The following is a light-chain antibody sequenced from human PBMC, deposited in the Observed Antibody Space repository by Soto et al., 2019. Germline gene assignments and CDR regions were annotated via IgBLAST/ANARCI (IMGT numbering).Light chain of an antibody. V-gene: IGKV1-39*01. J-gene: IGKJ5*01. CDR2: AAS. CDR3: QQSYTVPIT. CDR1: QSIATY. Sequence: DIQMTQSPPSLSASVGDRVTIACRASQSIATYLNWYQQRPGQAPQLLISAASTLRSGVPSMFSGSGSGTDFTLTIDSLQTEDFASYYCQQSYTVPITFGQGTRLDFK.